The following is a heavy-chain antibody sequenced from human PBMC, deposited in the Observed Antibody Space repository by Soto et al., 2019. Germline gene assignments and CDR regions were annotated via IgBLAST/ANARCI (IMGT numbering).Heavy chain of an antibody. V-gene: IGHV4-59*01. J-gene: IGHJ3*02. D-gene: IGHD6-13*01. CDR3: AREGYSIRWNARGAFDI. Sequence: QVQLQESGPGLVKPSETLSLTCTVSGGSISSYYWGWIRQPPGKGLEWIGDVYYSGRTNYNPYLNSRVTLSGDTSQNQFSLKLSSVTAADTAVYYCAREGYSIRWNARGAFDIGGQGTMVTVSP. CDR2: VYYSGRT. CDR1: GGSISSYY.